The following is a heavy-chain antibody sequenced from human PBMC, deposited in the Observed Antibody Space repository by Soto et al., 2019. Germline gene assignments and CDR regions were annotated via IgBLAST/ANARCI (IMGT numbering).Heavy chain of an antibody. CDR3: ARAEDDYGVQDHFDF. V-gene: IGHV3-23*01. CDR1: GFVFSDYG. D-gene: IGHD4-17*01. Sequence: EVQLLESGGDLVQSGGSLRLSCVASGFVFSDYGMTWVRQAPGKGLEWVSGVGGSGDGTYYSDFVKGRFTVSRDNSKNTMYLQMNSLRVEDTAIYYCARAEDDYGVQDHFDFWGQGTLVTVSS. J-gene: IGHJ4*02. CDR2: VGGSGDGT.